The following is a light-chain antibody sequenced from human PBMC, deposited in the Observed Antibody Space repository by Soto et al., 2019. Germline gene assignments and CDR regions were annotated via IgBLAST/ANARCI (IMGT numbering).Light chain of an antibody. Sequence: EIVMTQSPATLPVSPGERATLSCRASQSVSSNLAWYQQKPGQAPRLLIYGASTRATGIPVRFSGSGSGTEFTLTISSLQSEDFAVYYCQQYNNWPGTFGQGTKVEIK. CDR2: GAS. V-gene: IGKV3-15*01. CDR3: QQYNNWPGT. J-gene: IGKJ1*01. CDR1: QSVSSN.